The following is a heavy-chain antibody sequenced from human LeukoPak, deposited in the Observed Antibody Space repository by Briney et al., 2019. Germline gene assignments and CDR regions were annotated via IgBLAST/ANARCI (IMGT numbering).Heavy chain of an antibody. D-gene: IGHD5-18*01. Sequence: SETLSLTCAVYGGSFSGYYWSWIGQPPGKGLEWIGEINHSGSTNYNPSLKSRVTISVDTSKNQFSLKLSSVTAADTAVYYCARGEELWFLYFDLWGRGTLVTVSS. V-gene: IGHV4-34*01. CDR3: ARGEELWFLYFDL. CDR1: GGSFSGYY. J-gene: IGHJ2*01. CDR2: INHSGST.